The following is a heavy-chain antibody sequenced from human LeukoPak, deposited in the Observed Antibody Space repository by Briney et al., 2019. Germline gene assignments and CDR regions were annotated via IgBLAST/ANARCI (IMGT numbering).Heavy chain of an antibody. CDR2: IYYSGST. Sequence: SETLSLTCTVSGGSISSGDYYWSWIRQPPGTGLEWIGYIYYSGSTYYNPSLKSRVTISVDTSKNQFSLKLSSVTAADTAVYYCARVMIPYYFDYWGQGTLVTVSS. V-gene: IGHV4-30-4*01. J-gene: IGHJ4*02. D-gene: IGHD2-8*01. CDR3: ARVMIPYYFDY. CDR1: GGSISSGDYY.